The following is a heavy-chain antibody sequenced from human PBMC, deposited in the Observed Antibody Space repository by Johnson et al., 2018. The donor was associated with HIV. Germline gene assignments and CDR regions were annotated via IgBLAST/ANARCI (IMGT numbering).Heavy chain of an antibody. D-gene: IGHD3-10*01. CDR1: GFSFDDYG. CDR3: ARDFVAFGECTAFDV. V-gene: IGHV3-20*04. Sequence: QLVVSGGGVVRPGGSLRLSCAASGFSFDDYGMGWVRQVPGKGVEWVSGSNWNGGSTGYADSVKGRFTISRDNAKKSLFLQMSSLRAEDTALYYCARDFVAFGECTAFDVWGQGTMVTVSS. CDR2: SNWNGGST. J-gene: IGHJ3*01.